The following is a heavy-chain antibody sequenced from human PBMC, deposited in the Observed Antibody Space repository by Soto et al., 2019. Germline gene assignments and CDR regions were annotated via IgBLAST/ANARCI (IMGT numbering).Heavy chain of an antibody. V-gene: IGHV1-18*01. Sequence: QVQLVQSGAEVKKYGSSVKVSCKASGGTFTSYGISWVRQAPGQGLEWMGWISAYNGNTNYAQKLQGRVTMTTDTSTSTAYMELRSLRSDDTAVYYCARHYDGSGWGFIDYWGQGTLVTVSS. CDR2: ISAYNGNT. CDR3: ARHYDGSGWGFIDY. D-gene: IGHD6-19*01. J-gene: IGHJ4*02. CDR1: GGTFTSYG.